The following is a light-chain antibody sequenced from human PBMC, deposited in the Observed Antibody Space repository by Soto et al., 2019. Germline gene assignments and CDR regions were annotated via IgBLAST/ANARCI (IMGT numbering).Light chain of an antibody. CDR2: AAS. CDR1: QGIAHY. CDR3: QRYNSEPHT. Sequence: DIQMTQSPSSLSASVGDRVTITCRASQGIAHYLAWYQQKPGKVPKLLIYAASTLQSGVPSRFSGSGSGTDFTLTISSLQAEDVATYYCQRYNSEPHTFGQGTKLQIK. J-gene: IGKJ2*01. V-gene: IGKV1-27*01.